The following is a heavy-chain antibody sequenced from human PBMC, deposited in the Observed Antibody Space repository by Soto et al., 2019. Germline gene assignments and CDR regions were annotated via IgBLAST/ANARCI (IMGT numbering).Heavy chain of an antibody. D-gene: IGHD3-3*01. J-gene: IGHJ6*02. Sequence: GGSLRRACAASGFTFSGYAMSCVRQAPGKGLELFSAISGSGGSTYYADSVKGRFTISRDNSNNTLYLQMNSLRAEDTAVYYWAKGVSRFLEWLLGMDVWGQATTVNVYS. CDR2: ISGSGGST. CDR1: GFTFSGYA. V-gene: IGHV3-23*01. CDR3: AKGVSRFLEWLLGMDV.